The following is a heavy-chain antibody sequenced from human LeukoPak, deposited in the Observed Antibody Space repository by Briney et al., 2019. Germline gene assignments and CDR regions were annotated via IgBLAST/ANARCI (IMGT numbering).Heavy chain of an antibody. J-gene: IGHJ4*02. Sequence: GGSLRLSCAASGFTVRSNYMTWVRQAPGKGLEWVSVMYSGDSTYYDDPVKGRFTISRDNSKNTLDLQMNSLRDEDTGVYYCARADGYRDYDRPLDYWGQGTLVTVSS. V-gene: IGHV3-53*01. CDR2: MYSGDST. CDR3: ARADGYRDYDRPLDY. CDR1: GFTVRSNY. D-gene: IGHD5-12*01.